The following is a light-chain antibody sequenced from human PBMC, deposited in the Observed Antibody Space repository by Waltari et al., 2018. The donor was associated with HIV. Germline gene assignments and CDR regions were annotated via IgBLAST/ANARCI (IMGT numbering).Light chain of an antibody. J-gene: IGLJ2*01. V-gene: IGLV1-44*01. CDR3: ASWDDSLRGVL. CDR2: SND. CDR1: TSSIGSNL. Sequence: QSVLTQPPSASATPGQRVTISCSGSTSSIGSNLVHWYQQVPGTAPKLLIHSNDQRPSGVPDRFSGSKSGASASLAISGLQSEEEADYFCASWDDSLRGVLFGGGTRLTVL.